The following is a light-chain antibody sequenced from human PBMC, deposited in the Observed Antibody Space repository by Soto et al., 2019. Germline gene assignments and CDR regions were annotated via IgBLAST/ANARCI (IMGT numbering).Light chain of an antibody. CDR3: CSYAGSYIYV. CDR1: SSDVGNYNL. CDR2: EDT. J-gene: IGLJ1*01. Sequence: QSALTQPASVSGSPGQSITISCTGSSSDVGNYNLVSWYQQHPGKAPKLMIYEDTKRPSGVSNRFFGSKSGNTASLTISGLQAEDEADYYCCSYAGSYIYVFGTGTKLTVL. V-gene: IGLV2-23*01.